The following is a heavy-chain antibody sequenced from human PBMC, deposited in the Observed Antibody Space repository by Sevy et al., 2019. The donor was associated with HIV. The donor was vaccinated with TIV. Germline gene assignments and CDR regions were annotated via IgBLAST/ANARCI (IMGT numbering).Heavy chain of an antibody. D-gene: IGHD2-2*03. V-gene: IGHV4-4*07. Sequence: SETLSLNCTVSGDSVTNYYWNWIRQPAGKGLEWIGRIYTIGNTNSGNTNYNPSLKSRVTMSVDTSKNRFSLKLTSVTAADTAVYYCASGRGYSYSLNYWGQGTVVTVSS. J-gene: IGHJ4*02. CDR2: IYTIGNTNSGNT. CDR3: ASGRGYSYSLNY. CDR1: GDSVTNYY.